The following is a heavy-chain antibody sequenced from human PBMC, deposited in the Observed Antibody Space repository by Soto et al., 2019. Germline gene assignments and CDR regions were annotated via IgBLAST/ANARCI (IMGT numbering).Heavy chain of an antibody. CDR1: GFTFSSYS. CDR2: ISSSSSTI. J-gene: IGHJ5*02. D-gene: IGHD1-1*01. V-gene: IGHV3-48*01. CDR3: ARHPERRAQIVWFAP. Sequence: EVQLVESGGGLVQPGGSLRLSCAASGFTFSSYSMNWVRQAPGKGLEWVSYISSSSSTIYYADSVKGRFTISRDNAKNSLYLQMNSLRAEDTAVYYCARHPERRAQIVWFAPWGQGTLVTVSS.